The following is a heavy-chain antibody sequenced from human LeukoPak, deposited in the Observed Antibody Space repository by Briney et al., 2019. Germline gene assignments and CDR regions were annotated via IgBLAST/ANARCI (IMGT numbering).Heavy chain of an antibody. CDR1: GFTFSSYA. D-gene: IGHD3-22*01. CDR2: ISGSGGST. V-gene: IGHV3-23*01. Sequence: PGGSLRLSCAASGFTFSSYAMSWVRQAPGKGLEWVSAISGSGGSTYYADSVKGRFTISRDNSKNTLYLQMNSLRAEDTAVYYCAKPNYYDSSGYYWEESYYYYYGMDVWGQGTTVTVSS. J-gene: IGHJ6*02. CDR3: AKPNYYDSSGYYWEESYYYYYGMDV.